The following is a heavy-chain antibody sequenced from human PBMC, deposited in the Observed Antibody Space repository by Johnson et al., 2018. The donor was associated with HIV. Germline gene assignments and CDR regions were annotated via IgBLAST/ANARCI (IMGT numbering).Heavy chain of an antibody. CDR1: GFTFDDYA. CDR2: ISWNSGSI. V-gene: IGHV3-9*01. CDR3: ARAPSPGPGGAFDI. Sequence: VQLVESGGGVVRPGGSLRLSCAASGFTFDDYAMHWVRQAPGKGLEWVSGISWNSGSIGDADSVKGRVTLSRDNSENPVYLQMNSLRAEDTAVYYCARAPSPGPGGAFDIWGQGTMVTVSS. J-gene: IGHJ3*02.